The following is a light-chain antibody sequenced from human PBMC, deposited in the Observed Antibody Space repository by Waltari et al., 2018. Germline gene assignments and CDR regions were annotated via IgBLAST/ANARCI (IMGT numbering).Light chain of an antibody. J-gene: IGKJ2*01. CDR2: MAS. Sequence: DIQMTQSPSTLSASVGDRVTITCRASPGISSWLAWYQQKPGKAPKLLIYMASSLESGVPSRFSGSGSGTEFTLTISSLQPDDLTTYYCQQYDSYPHTFGQGTKLEIK. V-gene: IGKV1-5*03. CDR3: QQYDSYPHT. CDR1: PGISSW.